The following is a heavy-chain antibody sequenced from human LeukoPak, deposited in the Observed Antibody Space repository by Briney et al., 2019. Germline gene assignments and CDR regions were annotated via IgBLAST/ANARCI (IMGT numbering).Heavy chain of an antibody. CDR1: GYTFPDYY. CDR3: ARGWESKEIVVVPGIIDY. V-gene: IGHV1-2*02. Sequence: GASVKVSCKTSGYTFPDYYIHWVRQAPGQGLEWMGWINPKSGATKFAQHFQGRVTMTRDTSISTAYTELSRLTNDDTAVFYCARGWESKEIVVVPGIIDYWGQGTLVTVSS. CDR2: INPKSGAT. J-gene: IGHJ4*02. D-gene: IGHD2-15*01.